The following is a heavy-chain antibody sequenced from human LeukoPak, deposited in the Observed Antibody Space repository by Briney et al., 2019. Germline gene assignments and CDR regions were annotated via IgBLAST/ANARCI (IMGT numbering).Heavy chain of an antibody. CDR2: INSDGSST. CDR3: ARDSASSYYYDSSGYYPFDY. CDR1: GFTFSSYW. J-gene: IGHJ4*02. Sequence: GGSLRLSCAASGFTFSSYWMHWVRQAPGKGLVWVSRINSDGSSTSYADSVEGRFTISRDNAKNTLYLQMNSLRAEDTAVYYCARDSASSYYYDSSGYYPFDYWGQGTLVTVSS. V-gene: IGHV3-74*01. D-gene: IGHD3-22*01.